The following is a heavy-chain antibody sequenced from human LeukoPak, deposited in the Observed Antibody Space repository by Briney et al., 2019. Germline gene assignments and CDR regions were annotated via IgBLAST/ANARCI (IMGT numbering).Heavy chain of an antibody. CDR2: ISWNSGSI. D-gene: IGHD3-22*01. Sequence: PGRSLRLSCAASGFTFDDYAMHWVRQAPGKGLEWVSGISWNSGSIGYADSVKGRFTISRDNAKNSLYLQMNSLRAEDTALYYSAKDIGRMIARPIFDYWGQGTLVTVSS. V-gene: IGHV3-9*01. J-gene: IGHJ4*02. CDR1: GFTFDDYA. CDR3: AKDIGRMIARPIFDY.